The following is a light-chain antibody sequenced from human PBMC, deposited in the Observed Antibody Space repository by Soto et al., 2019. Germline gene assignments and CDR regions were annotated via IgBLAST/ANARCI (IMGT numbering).Light chain of an antibody. Sequence: DIQMTQSPSTLSGSVGDRVTITCRSSQAIRNDVAWYQHKSGQAPTRLIYAASSLQSGVPSRFTGSGSGTEFTLAISSLQPEDFATYYCLQHNTYPLTFGGGTKVDIK. CDR3: LQHNTYPLT. CDR2: AAS. J-gene: IGKJ4*01. CDR1: QAIRND. V-gene: IGKV1-17*01.